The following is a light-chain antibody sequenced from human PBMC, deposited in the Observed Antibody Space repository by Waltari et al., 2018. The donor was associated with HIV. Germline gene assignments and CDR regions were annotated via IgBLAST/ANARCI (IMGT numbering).Light chain of an antibody. CDR3: HQYGSSPRT. Sequence: EIVLTQSPGTLSLSPGERATLSCRASQSVRSSYLAWYQQKPGQAPTLRIYGASSRATGTPDRFSVSGSGTDFTLTISRLEPEDFAVYYCHQYGSSPRTFGQGTKLEIK. J-gene: IGKJ2*02. V-gene: IGKV3-20*01. CDR1: QSVRSSY. CDR2: GAS.